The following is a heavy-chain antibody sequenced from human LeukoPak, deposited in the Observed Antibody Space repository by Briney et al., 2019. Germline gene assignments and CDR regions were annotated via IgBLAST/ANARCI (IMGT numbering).Heavy chain of an antibody. V-gene: IGHV1-46*03. CDR2: INPSGGST. J-gene: IGHJ3*02. Sequence: ASVKVSCKASGYTFTSNYMHWVRQAPGQGLEWMGIINPSGGSTSYAQKFQGRVTMTRDTSASTVYMELSSLRSEDTAVYYCARAIDMIVVVSGLDAFDIWGQGTMVTVSS. CDR3: ARAIDMIVVVSGLDAFDI. CDR1: GYTFTSNY. D-gene: IGHD3-22*01.